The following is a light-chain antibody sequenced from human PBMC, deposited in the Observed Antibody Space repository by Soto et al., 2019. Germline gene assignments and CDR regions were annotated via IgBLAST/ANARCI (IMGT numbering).Light chain of an antibody. J-gene: IGKJ3*01. V-gene: IGKV3-20*01. Sequence: EIVLTQSPGTLSLSPGERATLSCRASQSVTNRYLAWYRQKPGQAPRLLIFGASIRDTGIPDRFSGSGSGTDFTLTISRLEPEDFAVYYCQQYGTLITFGPGTKVDIK. CDR3: QQYGTLIT. CDR2: GAS. CDR1: QSVTNRY.